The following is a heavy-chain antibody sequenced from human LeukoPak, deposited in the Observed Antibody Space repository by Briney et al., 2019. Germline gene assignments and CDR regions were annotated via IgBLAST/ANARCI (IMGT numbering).Heavy chain of an antibody. V-gene: IGHV5-51*01. CDR2: IYPGDSDT. J-gene: IGHJ6*03. Sequence: GESLKISCKGSGYSFTSYWIGWVRQMPGKGLEWMGIIYPGDSDTRYSPSFQGQVTISADKSISTAYLQWSSLKASDTAMYYCARHVLGMPGLAAAGTGLYYYMDVWGKGTTVTVSS. CDR3: ARHVLGMPGLAAAGTGLYYYMDV. D-gene: IGHD6-13*01. CDR1: GYSFTSYW.